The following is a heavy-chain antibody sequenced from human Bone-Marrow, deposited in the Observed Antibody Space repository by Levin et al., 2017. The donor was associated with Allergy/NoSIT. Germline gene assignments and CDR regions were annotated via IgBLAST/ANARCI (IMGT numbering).Heavy chain of an antibody. Sequence: SETLSLTCTVSAASVSSGDYFWCWIRQSPGKGLEWIGDIYSSGTTYYNPPLKSRVTISLDTSKTQFSLQLNSVTAADTAVYYCARGLGNSQYSPKSFDSWGLGTLVTVSS. CDR3: ARGLGNSQYSPKSFDS. V-gene: IGHV4-61*08. J-gene: IGHJ4*02. CDR1: AASVSSGDYF. CDR2: IYSSGTT. D-gene: IGHD7-27*01.